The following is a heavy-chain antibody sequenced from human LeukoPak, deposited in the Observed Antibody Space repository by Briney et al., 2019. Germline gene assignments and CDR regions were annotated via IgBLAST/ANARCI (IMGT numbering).Heavy chain of an antibody. CDR1: GDSISSSDYY. D-gene: IGHD2-15*01. J-gene: IGHJ5*02. Sequence: SETLSLTCSVSGDSISSSDYYWGWIRQPPGKGLEWNGNIYHSGSTYYNPSLKRRVTISVDTSKNKISLKLGTVTAADTAMYYCARSGIVGIDKNWFDPWGQGTLVTASS. CDR3: ARSGIVGIDKNWFDP. V-gene: IGHV4-39*07. CDR2: IYHSGST.